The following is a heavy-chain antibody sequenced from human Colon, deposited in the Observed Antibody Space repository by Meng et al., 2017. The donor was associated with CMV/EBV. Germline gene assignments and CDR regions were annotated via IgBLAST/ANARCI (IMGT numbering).Heavy chain of an antibody. D-gene: IGHD5-24*01. CDR1: GGSINSHY. CDR2: VSHSGST. Sequence: GSLRLSCGVSGGSINSHYWSWIRQPPGKALEWIGFVSHSGSTSYNPSLKSRVTISVDTSKSQFSLSLRSVTAADTAVYYCARETDDSYFDYWGQGRLVTVSS. CDR3: ARETDDSYFDY. V-gene: IGHV4-59*11. J-gene: IGHJ4*02.